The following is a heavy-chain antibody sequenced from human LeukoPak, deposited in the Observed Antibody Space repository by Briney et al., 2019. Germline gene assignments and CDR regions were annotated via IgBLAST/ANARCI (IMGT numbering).Heavy chain of an antibody. CDR1: EFMFSSYA. CDR3: AKSLFTSATGTGRAFHI. J-gene: IGHJ3*02. CDR2: ISDDSGST. V-gene: IGHV3-23*01. Sequence: GGSLRLSCAASEFMFSSYAMSWVRQAPGKGLEWVSGISDDSGSTYYADSVRGRFTISRDNSKNTLYLQMTSLRAEDTAEYYCAKSLFTSATGTGRAFHIWGQGTMVTVSS. D-gene: IGHD1-1*01.